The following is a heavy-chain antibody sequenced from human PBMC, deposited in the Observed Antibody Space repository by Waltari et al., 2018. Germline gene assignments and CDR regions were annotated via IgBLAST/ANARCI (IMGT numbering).Heavy chain of an antibody. Sequence: QLQLQESGPGLVKPSETLSLTCTVSGGSISSSRYYWGWIRQPPGKGLEWIGSIYYSGSTYYNPSLKSRVTISVDTSKNQFSLKLSSVTAADTAVYYCAISPTYYYYYGMDVWGQGTTVTVSS. CDR3: AISPTYYYYYGMDV. CDR2: IYYSGST. V-gene: IGHV4-39*07. D-gene: IGHD3-16*02. CDR1: GGSISSSRYY. J-gene: IGHJ6*02.